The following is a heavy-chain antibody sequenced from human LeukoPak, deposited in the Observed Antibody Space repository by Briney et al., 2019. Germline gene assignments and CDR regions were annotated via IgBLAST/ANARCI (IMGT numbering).Heavy chain of an antibody. J-gene: IGHJ4*02. CDR3: ARDRVDDYFFFDF. D-gene: IGHD2/OR15-2a*01. V-gene: IGHV3-43*01. CDR1: GFTLDDYA. Sequence: GGSLRLSCAASGFTLDDYAMHWVRQAPGKGLEWVSLISWDGAWTYYTDSVKGRFTVSRDNSKNSLYLQMNSLRNEDTALYYCARDRVDDYFFFDFWGQGTLVTVS. CDR2: ISWDGAWT.